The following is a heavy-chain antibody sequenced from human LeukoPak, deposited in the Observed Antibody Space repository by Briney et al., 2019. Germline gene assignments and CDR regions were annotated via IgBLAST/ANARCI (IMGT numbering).Heavy chain of an antibody. V-gene: IGHV3-23*01. J-gene: IGHJ5*02. Sequence: GGSLRLSCAASGFTFNTYAMTWVRQAPGKGLEWVSAISGTGGGTYYSDSVKGRFTISRDNSQNTLSLQMNSLRAEDTAVYYCARHGYSSGSLAWFDPWGQGTQVTVSS. D-gene: IGHD6-19*01. CDR3: ARHGYSSGSLAWFDP. CDR1: GFTFNTYA. CDR2: ISGTGGGT.